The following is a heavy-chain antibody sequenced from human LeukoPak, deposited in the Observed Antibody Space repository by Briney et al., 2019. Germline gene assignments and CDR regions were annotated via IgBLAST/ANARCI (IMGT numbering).Heavy chain of an antibody. J-gene: IGHJ5*02. CDR3: ARGVATIAGSWFDP. CDR1: GYTFTDYG. CDR2: ISAYNGNT. D-gene: IGHD5-12*01. V-gene: IGHV1-18*01. Sequence: GASVKDSCKASGYTFTDYGISWVRQAPGQGLEWMGWISAYNGNTNYAQKLQGRVTMTTDTSTSTAYLDLRSLRSDDTAVYYCARGVATIAGSWFDPWGQGTLVTVSS.